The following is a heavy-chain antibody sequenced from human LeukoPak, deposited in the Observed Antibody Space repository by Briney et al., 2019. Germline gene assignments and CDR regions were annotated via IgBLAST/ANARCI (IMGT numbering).Heavy chain of an antibody. CDR3: ARSLIAAAGTAYYYGMDV. D-gene: IGHD6-13*01. J-gene: IGHJ6*02. CDR2: IIPILGTA. V-gene: IGHV1-69*01. CDR1: GGTFSSYA. Sequence: SVKVSCKASGGTFSSYAISWVRQAPGQGLEWMGGIIPILGTANYAQKFQGRVTITADESTSTAYMELSSLRSEDTAVYYCARSLIAAAGTAYYYGMDVWGQGTTVTVSS.